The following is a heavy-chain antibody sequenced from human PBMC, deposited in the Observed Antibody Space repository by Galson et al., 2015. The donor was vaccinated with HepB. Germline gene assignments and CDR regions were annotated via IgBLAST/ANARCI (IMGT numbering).Heavy chain of an antibody. CDR1: GFTVSSNY. V-gene: IGHV3-53*01. CDR2: IYSGGST. Sequence: SLRLSCAASGFTVSSNYMSWVRQAPGKGLEWVSVIYSGGSTYSADSVKGRFTISRDNSKNTLYLQMNSLRAEDTAVYYCASHPPYRPYYFDYWGQGTLVTVSS. CDR3: ASHPPYRPYYFDY. D-gene: IGHD4-11*01. J-gene: IGHJ4*02.